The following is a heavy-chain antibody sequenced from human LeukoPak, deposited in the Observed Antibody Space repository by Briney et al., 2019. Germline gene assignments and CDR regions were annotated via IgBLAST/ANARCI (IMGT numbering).Heavy chain of an antibody. CDR2: IYTSGST. D-gene: IGHD5-12*01. V-gene: IGHV4-4*07. J-gene: IGHJ6*03. Sequence: SETLSLTCTVSGGSISSYYWSWIRQPAGKGLEWIGRIYTSGSTNYNPSLKSRVTMSVDTSKNQFSLKLSSVTAADTAVYYCARDLSLRLPHYYYYMAVWGKGTTVTVSS. CDR3: ARDLSLRLPHYYYYMAV. CDR1: GGSISSYY.